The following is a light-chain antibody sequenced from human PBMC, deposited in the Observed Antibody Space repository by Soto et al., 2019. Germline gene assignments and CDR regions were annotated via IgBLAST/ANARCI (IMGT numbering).Light chain of an antibody. Sequence: DIHMTQSPSNLSASVGDRVTFTCRASQSLNNWLAWYQQKPGKAPKLLIYKASTLESGVPSRFSGSGSGTVFTRTISSLQPDDIATYYCQHYNGYPITFGGGTKVEFK. CDR1: QSLNNW. CDR3: QHYNGYPIT. V-gene: IGKV1-5*03. CDR2: KAS. J-gene: IGKJ4*01.